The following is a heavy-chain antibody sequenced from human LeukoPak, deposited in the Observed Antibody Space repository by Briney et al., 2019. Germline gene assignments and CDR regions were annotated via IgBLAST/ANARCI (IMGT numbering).Heavy chain of an antibody. CDR2: IIPIYGTR. Sequence: SVKVSCKASGGSFSTYAISWLRQAPGQGLEWMGGIIPIYGTRNYAQKFQGRVTITTDAYTTTAYTAYMELTSLRTEDTAVYYCSNNAFGDYAFDYWGQGTLVTVSS. CDR3: SNNAFGDYAFDY. CDR1: GGSFSTYA. J-gene: IGHJ4*02. D-gene: IGHD4-17*01. V-gene: IGHV1-69*05.